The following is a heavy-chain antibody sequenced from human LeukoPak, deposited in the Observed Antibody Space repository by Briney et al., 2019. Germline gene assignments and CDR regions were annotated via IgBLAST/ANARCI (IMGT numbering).Heavy chain of an antibody. CDR1: GGTFSSYA. D-gene: IGHD3-9*01. V-gene: IGHV1-69*13. Sequence: VASVKVSCKASGGTFSSYAISWVRQAPGQGLEWMGGIIPIFGTANYAQKFQGRVTITADESTSTAYMELSSLRSEDTAVYYCASLRGLLRYFDWNENWFDPWGQGTLVTVSS. CDR2: IIPIFGTA. CDR3: ASLRGLLRYFDWNENWFDP. J-gene: IGHJ5*02.